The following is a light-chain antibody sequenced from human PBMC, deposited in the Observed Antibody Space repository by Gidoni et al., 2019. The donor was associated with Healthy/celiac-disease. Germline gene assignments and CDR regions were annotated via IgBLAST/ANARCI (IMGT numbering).Light chain of an antibody. CDR3: QSYDSSLRDVV. CDR1: RSNIGAGYD. V-gene: IGLV1-40*01. J-gene: IGLJ2*01. Sequence: QSVLPQPPSVSGAPGQRVTISCTGSRSNIGAGYDVHWYQQLPGTAPKLLIYGNSNRPSGVPDRFSGSKSGTSASLAITGLQAEDEADYYCQSYDSSLRDVVFGGGTKLTVL. CDR2: GNS.